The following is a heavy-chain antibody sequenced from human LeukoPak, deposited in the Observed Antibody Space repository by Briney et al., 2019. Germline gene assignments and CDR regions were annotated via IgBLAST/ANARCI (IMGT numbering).Heavy chain of an antibody. CDR2: IRYDGSNK. D-gene: IGHD3-3*01. J-gene: IGHJ4*02. Sequence: GGSLRLSCAASGFTFSSYGMHWARQAPGKGLEWVAFIRYDGSNKYYADSVKGRFTISRDNSKNTLYLQMNSLRAEDTAVYYCAKDGYYDFWSGYYEDYWGQGTLVTVSS. CDR1: GFTFSSYG. V-gene: IGHV3-30*02. CDR3: AKDGYYDFWSGYYEDY.